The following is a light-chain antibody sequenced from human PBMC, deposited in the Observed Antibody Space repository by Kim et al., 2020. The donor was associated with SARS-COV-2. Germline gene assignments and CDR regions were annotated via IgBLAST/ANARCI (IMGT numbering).Light chain of an antibody. CDR2: DAS. Sequence: LSPAERARLSCRTSRSVTTNLALYHQEPGQHPRLLTYDASNRTTGIPARFSGSGSGTEFTLTISSLEPEDFAVYYCQQRESWPLTFGGETKVDI. V-gene: IGKV3-11*01. CDR3: QQRESWPLT. J-gene: IGKJ4*01. CDR1: RSVTTN.